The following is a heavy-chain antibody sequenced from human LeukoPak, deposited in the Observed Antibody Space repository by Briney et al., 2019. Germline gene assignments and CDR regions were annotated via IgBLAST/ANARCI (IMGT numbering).Heavy chain of an antibody. Sequence: SGTLSLTCAVSGGSISSSNWWSWVRQPPGKGLEWIGEIYHSGSTNYNPSLKSRVTISVDKSKNQFSLKLSSVTATDTAVYYCARGITMVRGVIHTPPYFDYWGQGTLVTVSS. J-gene: IGHJ4*02. V-gene: IGHV4-4*02. CDR1: GGSISSSNW. CDR3: ARGITMVRGVIHTPPYFDY. D-gene: IGHD3-10*01. CDR2: IYHSGST.